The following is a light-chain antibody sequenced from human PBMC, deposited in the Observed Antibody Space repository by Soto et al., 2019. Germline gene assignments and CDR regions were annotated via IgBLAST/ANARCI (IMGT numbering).Light chain of an antibody. Sequence: QSLLTQPPSASGTPGQRVTISCSGSRSSIGSNTVNWYQHLPGSAPKLLIYSNNHRPSGVPDRLSASKAGASASLAISGLQSEDEGDYYCAAWDASLGGFYVFGSGTKLTVL. J-gene: IGLJ1*01. CDR3: AAWDASLGGFYV. V-gene: IGLV1-44*01. CDR2: SNN. CDR1: RSSIGSNT.